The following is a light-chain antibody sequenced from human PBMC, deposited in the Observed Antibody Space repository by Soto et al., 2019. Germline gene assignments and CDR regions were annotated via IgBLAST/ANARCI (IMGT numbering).Light chain of an antibody. Sequence: QAVVTQPPSASGTPGQRATIPCSGSSSNIGSNTVNWYQQLPGTAPKLIIYSNNQRPSGVPDRFSGSKSGTSASLAISGLQSEDEADYYCAAWDDSLNGLYVFGTGTKRTVL. J-gene: IGLJ1*01. V-gene: IGLV1-44*01. CDR1: SSNIGSNT. CDR3: AAWDDSLNGLYV. CDR2: SNN.